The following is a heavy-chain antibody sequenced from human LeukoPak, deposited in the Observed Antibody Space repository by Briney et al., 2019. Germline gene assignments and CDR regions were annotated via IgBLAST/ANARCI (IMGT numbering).Heavy chain of an antibody. CDR2: VGVSGANT. CDR3: AKDVRGYVQPIDC. V-gene: IGHV3-23*01. Sequence: GESLRLSCAASGFTFSNYAMNWVRQAPGKGLEWVSTVGVSGANTYYADSVKGRFTISRDNSKNTLYLQMNSLRAEDTAVYYCAKDVRGYVQPIDCWGQGTLVTVSS. CDR1: GFTFSNYA. J-gene: IGHJ4*02. D-gene: IGHD5-12*01.